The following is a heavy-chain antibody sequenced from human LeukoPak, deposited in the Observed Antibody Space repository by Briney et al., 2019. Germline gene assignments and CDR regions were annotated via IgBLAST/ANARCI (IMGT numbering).Heavy chain of an antibody. CDR3: ASEYYDFWSGYHTHMIFDY. V-gene: IGHV3-23*01. Sequence: GGSLRLSCAASGFTFSSYAMSWVRQAPGKGLEWVSAISGSGGSTYYADSVKGRFTISRDNSKNTLYLQMNSLRAEDTAVYYCASEYYDFWSGYHTHMIFDYWGQGTLVTVSS. CDR2: ISGSGGST. CDR1: GFTFSSYA. J-gene: IGHJ4*02. D-gene: IGHD3-3*01.